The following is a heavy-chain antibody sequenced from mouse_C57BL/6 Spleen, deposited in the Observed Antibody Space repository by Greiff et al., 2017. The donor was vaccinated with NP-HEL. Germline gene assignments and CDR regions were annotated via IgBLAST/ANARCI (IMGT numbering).Heavy chain of an antibody. Sequence: LQESGPGLVAPSQSLSITCTVSGFSLTSYGVDWVRQSPGKGLEWLGVIWGVGSTNYNSALKSRLSISKDNSKSQVFLKMNRLQTDDTAMYYCASEVGGSFAYWGQGTLVTVSA. CDR1: GFSLTSYG. J-gene: IGHJ3*01. CDR3: ASEVGGSFAY. CDR2: IWGVGST. D-gene: IGHD1-1*01. V-gene: IGHV2-6*01.